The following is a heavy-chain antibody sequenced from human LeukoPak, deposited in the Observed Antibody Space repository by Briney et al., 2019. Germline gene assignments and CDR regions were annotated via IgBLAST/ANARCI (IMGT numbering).Heavy chain of an antibody. Sequence: PGGSLRLSCAASGFIFSSYGMLWVRQDPGKGLEWVAVIWYDGSNKYYTHSVKGRFTISRDNSKNTLYLQMSSLRAEDTAVYYCAREYSWYSREIDYWGQGTLVTVSS. D-gene: IGHD6-13*01. CDR3: AREYSWYSREIDY. CDR1: GFIFSSYG. V-gene: IGHV3-33*01. J-gene: IGHJ4*02. CDR2: IWYDGSNK.